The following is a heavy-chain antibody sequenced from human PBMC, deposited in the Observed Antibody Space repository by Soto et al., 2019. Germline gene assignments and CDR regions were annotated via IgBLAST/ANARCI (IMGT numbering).Heavy chain of an antibody. V-gene: IGHV3-64*01. CDR2: ISSNGGST. D-gene: IGHD3-9*01. Sequence: PGGSLRLSCAASGFTFSSYAMHWVRQAPGKGLEYVPAISSNGGSTYYANSVKGRFTISRDNSKNTLYLQMGSLRAEDMAVYYCARDQADILTGYYPYWGQGTLVTVS. J-gene: IGHJ4*02. CDR3: ARDQADILTGYYPY. CDR1: GFTFSSYA.